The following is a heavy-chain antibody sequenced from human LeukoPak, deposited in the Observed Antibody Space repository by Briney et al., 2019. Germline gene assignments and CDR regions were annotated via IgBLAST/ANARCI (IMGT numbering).Heavy chain of an antibody. CDR2: ISWDGGST. V-gene: IGHV3-43D*03. Sequence: GGSLRLSCAASGFTFDDYAMHWVRQAPGKGLEWVSLISWDGGSTYYADSVKGRFTIPRDNSKNSLYLQMNSLRAEDTALYYCAKGAAGYYDSSGYYYGYFDYWGQGTLVTVSS. CDR1: GFTFDDYA. D-gene: IGHD3-22*01. J-gene: IGHJ4*02. CDR3: AKGAAGYYDSSGYYYGYFDY.